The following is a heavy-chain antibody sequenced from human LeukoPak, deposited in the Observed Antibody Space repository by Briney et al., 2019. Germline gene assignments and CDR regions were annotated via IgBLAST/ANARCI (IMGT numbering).Heavy chain of an antibody. J-gene: IGHJ4*02. CDR1: GFTFTSYS. CDR2: ISGGGGST. V-gene: IGHV3-23*01. D-gene: IGHD2-15*01. CDR3: ATDRATQYFDY. Sequence: PGGSLRLSCAASGFTFTSYSMNWVRQAPGKGLEWVSTISGGGGSTYYADSVKGRFTISRDNSKNTLYLQVNSLRAEDTAVYYCATDRATQYFDYWGQGTLVSVSS.